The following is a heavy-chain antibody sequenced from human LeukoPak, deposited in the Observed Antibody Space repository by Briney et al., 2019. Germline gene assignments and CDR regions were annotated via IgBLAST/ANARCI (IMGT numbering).Heavy chain of an antibody. V-gene: IGHV3-33*01. CDR3: ARDAVASSRVGYFDY. CDR2: IWYDGSNK. Sequence: GRSLRLSCAASGFIFSSYGMHWVRQAPGKGLEWVAVIWYDGSNKYYADSVKGRFTISRDNSKNTLYLQMNSLRAEDTAVYYCARDAVASSRVGYFDYWGQGTLVTVSS. D-gene: IGHD6-19*01. J-gene: IGHJ4*02. CDR1: GFIFSSYG.